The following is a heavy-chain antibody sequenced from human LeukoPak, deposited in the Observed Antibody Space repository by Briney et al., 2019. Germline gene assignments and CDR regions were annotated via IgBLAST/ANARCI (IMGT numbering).Heavy chain of an antibody. Sequence: GGSLRLSCAASALTFSDYSMNWVRQAPGKGLEWISYISSNGSTIYYAASVKGRFTISRDSAKNSLYLQMNGLRAEDTAIYYCVRGPKTSFDYWCQGTLVTVSS. V-gene: IGHV3-48*01. CDR2: ISSNGSTI. J-gene: IGHJ4*02. CDR1: ALTFSDYS. CDR3: VRGPKTSFDY.